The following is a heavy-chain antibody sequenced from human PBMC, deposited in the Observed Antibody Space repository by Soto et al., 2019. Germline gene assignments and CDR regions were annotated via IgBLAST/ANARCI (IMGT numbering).Heavy chain of an antibody. CDR1: GYTFTRYY. D-gene: IGHD2-8*01. J-gene: IGHJ6*02. V-gene: IGHV1-18*01. CDR2: ISGYNGDT. Sequence: ASVKVSCKASGYTFTRYYISWVRQAPGQGLEGMVWISGYNGDTNYAQKFQGRVSMTIDTSTTTAYMELRSLTSDDTAVYYCAKNGQPPYYYYGLDVWG. CDR3: AKNGQPPYYYYGLDV.